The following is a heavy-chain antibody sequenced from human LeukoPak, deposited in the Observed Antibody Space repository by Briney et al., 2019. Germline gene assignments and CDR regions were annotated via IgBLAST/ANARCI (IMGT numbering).Heavy chain of an antibody. Sequence: ASVKVSCKVSGYTLTELSMHWVRQAPGKGREWMGGFDPEDGETIYAQKFQGRVTMTEDSSTDTAYMELSSLRSEDTAVYYCATLRVVIDAFDIWGQGTMVTVSS. CDR2: FDPEDGET. D-gene: IGHD3-3*01. J-gene: IGHJ3*02. CDR1: GYTLTELS. CDR3: ATLRVVIDAFDI. V-gene: IGHV1-24*01.